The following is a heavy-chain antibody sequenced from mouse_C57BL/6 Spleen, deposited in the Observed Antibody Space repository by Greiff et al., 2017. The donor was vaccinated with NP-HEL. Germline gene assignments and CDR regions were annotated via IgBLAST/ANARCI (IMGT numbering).Heavy chain of an antibody. J-gene: IGHJ4*01. Sequence: EVQRVESGGGLVQPKGSLKLSCAASGFSFNTYAMNWVRQAPGKGLEWVARIRSKSNNYATYYADSVKDRFTISRDDSESMLYLQMNNLKTEDTAMYYCVRQGPITTVVRYYAMDYWGQGTSVTVSS. V-gene: IGHV10-1*01. D-gene: IGHD1-1*01. CDR2: IRSKSNNYAT. CDR1: GFSFNTYA. CDR3: VRQGPITTVVRYYAMDY.